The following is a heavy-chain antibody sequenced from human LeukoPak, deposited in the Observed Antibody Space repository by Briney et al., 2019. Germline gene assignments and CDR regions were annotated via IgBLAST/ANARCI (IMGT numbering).Heavy chain of an antibody. CDR2: IYYNGST. CDR1: GGSIRYYY. V-gene: IGHV4-59*01. D-gene: IGHD2-15*01. Sequence: SETLSLTCTVSGGSIRYYYWSWIRQSPGKGLEWIGYIYYNGSTNYNPSLKSRVTISVDMSKNQFSLKMSSVTAADTAVYYCARKGGLFDYWGQGRLVSVSS. CDR3: ARKGGLFDY. J-gene: IGHJ4*02.